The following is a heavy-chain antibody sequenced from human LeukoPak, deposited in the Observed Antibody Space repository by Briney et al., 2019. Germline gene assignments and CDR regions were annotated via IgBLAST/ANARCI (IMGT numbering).Heavy chain of an antibody. CDR3: ARRDCSSTSCYAVWWFDP. D-gene: IGHD2-2*01. Sequence: SETLSLTCTVSGDSISSSSYYWGWIRQPPGKGLEWIGNINYSGRTYYNPSLKSRVTISVDTSKNQFSLKLSSVTAADTAVYYCARRDCSSTSCYAVWWFDPWGQGTLVTVSS. J-gene: IGHJ5*02. CDR2: INYSGRT. CDR1: GDSISSSSYY. V-gene: IGHV4-39*01.